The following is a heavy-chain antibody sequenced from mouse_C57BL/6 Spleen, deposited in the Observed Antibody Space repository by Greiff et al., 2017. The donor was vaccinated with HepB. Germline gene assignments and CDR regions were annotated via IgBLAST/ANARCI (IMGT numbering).Heavy chain of an antibody. V-gene: IGHV1-74*01. CDR1: GYTFTSYW. D-gene: IGHD2-13*01. J-gene: IGHJ3*01. CDR2: IHPSDSDT. Sequence: VKLQQPGAELVKPGASVKVSCKASGYTFTSYWMHWVKQRPGQGLEWIGRIHPSDSDTNYNQKFKGKATLTVDKSSSTAYMQLSSLTSEDSAVYYCAISLYGDWFAYWGQGTLVTVSA. CDR3: AISLYGDWFAY.